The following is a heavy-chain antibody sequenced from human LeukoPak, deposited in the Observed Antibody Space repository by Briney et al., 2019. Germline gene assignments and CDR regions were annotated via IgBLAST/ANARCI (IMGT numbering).Heavy chain of an antibody. J-gene: IGHJ4*02. D-gene: IGHD3-22*01. CDR2: ISSSSSYI. CDR3: AKENTIPYYYDSSGYNDY. V-gene: IGHV3-21*01. Sequence: PGGSLRLSCAASGFTFSSYSMNWVRQAPGKGLEWVSSISSSSSYIYYADSVKGRFTISRDNSKNTLYLQMNSLRAEDTAVYYCAKENTIPYYYDSSGYNDYWGQGTLVTVSS. CDR1: GFTFSSYS.